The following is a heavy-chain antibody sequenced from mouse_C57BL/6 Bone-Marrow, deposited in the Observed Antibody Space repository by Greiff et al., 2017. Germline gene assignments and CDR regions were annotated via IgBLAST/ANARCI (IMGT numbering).Heavy chain of an antibody. Sequence: VPLQQSGAELVRPGASVKLSCTASGFNIKDYYMHWVKQRHEQGLEWIGRIDPEDGDTEYDPKFQGKATLTADTSSNTAYLQLRSLTSEDTAVYFCTPFITTVVPFAYWGQGTLVTVSA. CDR2: IDPEDGDT. D-gene: IGHD1-1*01. CDR3: TPFITTVVPFAY. CDR1: GFNIKDYY. V-gene: IGHV14-1*01. J-gene: IGHJ3*01.